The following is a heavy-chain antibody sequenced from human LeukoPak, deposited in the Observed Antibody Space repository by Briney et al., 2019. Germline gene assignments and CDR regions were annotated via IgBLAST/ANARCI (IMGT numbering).Heavy chain of an antibody. CDR3: ARGDYYGSGRYWYYFDY. D-gene: IGHD3-10*01. V-gene: IGHV3-30*01. CDR2: ISYDGSLK. Sequence: GRSLRLSCAASGFTFSTYTMHCVRQAPGKGLEWVAVISYDGSLKYYADSVKGRFTISRDNSKNTVFLQMNSLRAEDTAVYYCARGDYYGSGRYWYYFDYWGQGTLVTVSS. CDR1: GFTFSTYT. J-gene: IGHJ4*02.